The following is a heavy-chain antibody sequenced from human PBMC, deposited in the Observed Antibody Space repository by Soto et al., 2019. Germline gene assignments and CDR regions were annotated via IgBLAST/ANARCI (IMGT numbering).Heavy chain of an antibody. CDR3: ATQGPIYCSGGSCYGGVKNWFDP. V-gene: IGHV1-24*01. CDR1: GYTLTELS. J-gene: IGHJ5*02. Sequence: ASVKVSCKVSGYTLTELSMHWVRQAPGKGLEWMGGFDPEDGETIYAQKFQGRVTMTEDTSTDTAYMELSSLRSEDTAVYYCATQGPIYCSGGSCYGGVKNWFDPWGQGTLVTVSS. CDR2: FDPEDGET. D-gene: IGHD2-15*01.